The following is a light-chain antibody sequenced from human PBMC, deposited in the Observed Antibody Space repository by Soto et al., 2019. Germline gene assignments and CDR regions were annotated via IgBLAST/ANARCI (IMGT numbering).Light chain of an antibody. CDR1: QSVSSN. Sequence: EIVMTQSPATLSVSPGERATLSCRASQSVSSNLAWYQQKPGQAPRLLIYGASTRATGIPARFSGSGSGTEFTLTISSLQSEDFAVYYCQQNNNWPVWTFGQGTKVDIK. CDR3: QQNNNWPVWT. V-gene: IGKV3-15*01. CDR2: GAS. J-gene: IGKJ1*01.